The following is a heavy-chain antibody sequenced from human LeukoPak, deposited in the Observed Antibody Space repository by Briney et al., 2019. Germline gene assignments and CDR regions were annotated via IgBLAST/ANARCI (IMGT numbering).Heavy chain of an antibody. Sequence: PSQTLSLTCTVSSGSISSGTYYWSWIRQPAGKGLEWIGRIHTRGSTNYNPSLKSRVTISVDTSKNQFSLKLNSVTAADTAVYYCARGPASTELWLDYFDYWGQGTLVTVSS. CDR1: SGSISSGTYY. CDR3: ARGPASTELWLDYFDY. J-gene: IGHJ4*02. D-gene: IGHD3-22*01. V-gene: IGHV4-61*02. CDR2: IHTRGST.